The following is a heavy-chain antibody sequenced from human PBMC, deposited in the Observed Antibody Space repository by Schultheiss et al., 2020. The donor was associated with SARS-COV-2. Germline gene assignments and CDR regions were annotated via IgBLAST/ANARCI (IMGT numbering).Heavy chain of an antibody. CDR3: AKDKGWEPENAFDI. D-gene: IGHD1-26*01. CDR2: ISGSGGSTI. J-gene: IGHJ3*02. Sequence: AGSLRLSCAASGFTFSSYAMSWVRQAPGKGLEWVSAISGSGGSTIYYADSVKGRFTISRDNAKNSLYLQMNSLRAEDTALYYCAKDKGWEPENAFDIWGQGTMVTVSS. V-gene: IGHV3-23*01. CDR1: GFTFSSYA.